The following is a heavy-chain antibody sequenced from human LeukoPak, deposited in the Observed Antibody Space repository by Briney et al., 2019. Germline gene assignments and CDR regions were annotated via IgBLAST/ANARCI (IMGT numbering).Heavy chain of an antibody. CDR1: GYSISSDYY. J-gene: IGHJ4*02. D-gene: IGHD1-26*01. CDR3: AGLVVPTFVSDY. CDR2: IYHSGST. Sequence: PSETLSLTCAVSGYSISSDYYWGGIRQPPGNGLEWIGSIYHSGSTYYNPSLKSRVTISVDTSKNQFSLKMSPPTAADPGVNYCAGLVVPTFVSDYWGQGTRVTVSS. V-gene: IGHV4-38-2*01.